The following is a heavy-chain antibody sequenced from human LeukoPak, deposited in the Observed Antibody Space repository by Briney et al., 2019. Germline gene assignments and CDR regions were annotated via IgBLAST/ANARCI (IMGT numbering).Heavy chain of an antibody. J-gene: IGHJ4*02. Sequence: GRSLRLSCAASGFNFDDYAMYWVRQAPGKGLEFVSGISWNSGTIGYTDSVKGRFTISRDSAKNSLYLQMNSLRAEDTALYYCAKGAPKVYSDSSGYYVSYDYWGQGTLVTVSS. CDR2: ISWNSGTI. V-gene: IGHV3-9*01. D-gene: IGHD3-22*01. CDR3: AKGAPKVYSDSSGYYVSYDY. CDR1: GFNFDDYA.